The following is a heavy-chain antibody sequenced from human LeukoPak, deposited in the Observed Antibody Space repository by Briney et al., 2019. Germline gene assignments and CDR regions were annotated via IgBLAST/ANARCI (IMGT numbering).Heavy chain of an antibody. Sequence: KTSETLSLTCTVSGGSVSSGSYYWSWIRQPPGKGLEWIGYIYDSGSTYYNPSLKSRITISVDTSENRFSLKLSSVTATDTAVYYCARDCSGGSCYGAFDIWGQGTMVTVSS. CDR3: ARDCSGGSCYGAFDI. CDR1: GGSVSSGSYY. V-gene: IGHV4-30-4*08. D-gene: IGHD2-15*01. J-gene: IGHJ3*02. CDR2: IYDSGST.